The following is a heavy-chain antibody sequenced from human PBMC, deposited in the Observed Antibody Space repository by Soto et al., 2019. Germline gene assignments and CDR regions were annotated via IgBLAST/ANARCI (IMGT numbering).Heavy chain of an antibody. D-gene: IGHD3-10*01. CDR1: GDTFNFYS. J-gene: IGHJ4*02. CDR2: VNPIVSMS. CDR3: ATSYGSGYRAFDY. V-gene: IGHV1-69*04. Sequence: QVQLVQSGAEVKRPGSSVKVSCKASGDTFNFYSINWVRQAPGLGLEWMGRVNPIVSMSNYAQRFQGRVTMTXXXXXXXXXXXXXXXRSXXXXXXXXATSYGSGYRAFDYWGQGALVTVSS.